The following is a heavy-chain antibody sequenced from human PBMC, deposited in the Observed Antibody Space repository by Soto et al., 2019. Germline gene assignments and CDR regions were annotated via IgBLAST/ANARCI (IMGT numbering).Heavy chain of an antibody. CDR1: GGSFSSYA. CDR3: ARNACESISCSHYFIDGLDV. CDR2: IIVLFGTA. V-gene: IGHV1-69*01. J-gene: IGHJ6*02. D-gene: IGHD2-2*01. Sequence: QVQLVQSGAEVKKPGSSVKVSCKASGGSFSSYAITWVRQSPGQALEWMGGIIVLFGTANYAQNFQGRVTITADEPTSTAYMELSSLRSEDTSVYYCARNACESISCSHYFIDGLDVWGQGTTVTVSS.